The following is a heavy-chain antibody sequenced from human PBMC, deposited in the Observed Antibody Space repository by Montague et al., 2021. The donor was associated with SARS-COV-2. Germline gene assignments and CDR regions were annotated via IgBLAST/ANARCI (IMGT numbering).Heavy chain of an antibody. CDR2: IYYSGST. CDR1: SGSISSGGSISSGCYY. CDR3: ARDLGHRYVAGWFDP. D-gene: IGHD5-18*01. J-gene: IGHJ5*02. Sequence: TLSLTCTVSSGSISSGGSISSGCYYWSWIRQHPGKGLEWIGYIYYSGSTSYNPSLKSRVTISVDTSKNQFFLKLSSVTAADTAVYYCARDLGHRYVAGWFDPWGQGTLVTVSS. V-gene: IGHV4-31*03.